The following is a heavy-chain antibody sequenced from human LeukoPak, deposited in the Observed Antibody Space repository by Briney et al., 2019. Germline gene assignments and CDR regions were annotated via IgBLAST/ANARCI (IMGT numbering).Heavy chain of an antibody. J-gene: IGHJ4*02. CDR1: GFTFSSYS. Sequence: GGSLRLSCAASGFTFSSYSFNWVRQVPGKGLEWVSSITTTFYTYYTDSVKGRFTISRDNAKNSLYLQMISLRAEDTAVYYCARDGGLNTNFDYWGQGTLVTVSS. CDR3: ARDGGLNTNFDY. V-gene: IGHV3-21*01. D-gene: IGHD2-15*01. CDR2: ITTTFYT.